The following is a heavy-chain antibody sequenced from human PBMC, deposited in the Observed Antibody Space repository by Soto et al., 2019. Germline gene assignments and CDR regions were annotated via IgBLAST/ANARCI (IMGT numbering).Heavy chain of an antibody. CDR3: AREGRGDVGHRRGWYGY. CDR2: ISSSSSYT. D-gene: IGHD6-19*01. Sequence: QVQLVESGGGLVKPGGSLRLSCAASGFTFSDYYMGWVRQAPGKGLEWVSYISSSSSYTNYADSVKGRFTISRDNAKNSLYLQMNSQGAEDTGVYYCAREGRGDVGHRRGWYGYWGQGTLVTVSS. V-gene: IGHV3-11*05. CDR1: GFTFSDYY. J-gene: IGHJ4*02.